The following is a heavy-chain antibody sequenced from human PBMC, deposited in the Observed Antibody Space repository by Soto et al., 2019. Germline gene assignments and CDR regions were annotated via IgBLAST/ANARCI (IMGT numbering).Heavy chain of an antibody. Sequence: GGSLRLSCAASGFTFSSYWMSWVRQAPGKGLEWVANIKQDGSEKYYVDSVKGRFTISRDNAKNSLYLQMNSLRAEDTAVYYCARLRTIPKIFGVVIIGYFDYWGQGTLVTVSS. D-gene: IGHD3-3*01. V-gene: IGHV3-7*01. J-gene: IGHJ4*02. CDR2: IKQDGSEK. CDR1: GFTFSSYW. CDR3: ARLRTIPKIFGVVIIGYFDY.